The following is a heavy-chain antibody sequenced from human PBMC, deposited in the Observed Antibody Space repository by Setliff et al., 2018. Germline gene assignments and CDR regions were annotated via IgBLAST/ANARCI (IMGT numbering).Heavy chain of an antibody. CDR3: ARDLRGILSLHDSDY. J-gene: IGHJ4*02. CDR2: ISDTSAFI. Sequence: GGSLRLSCAASGLTLTPYTMTWVRQAPGKGPEWVSSISDTSAFIYYADSVRGRFIISRDSSKNTMYLHMNNLRAEDTAVYYCARDLRGILSLHDSDYWGQGTVVTVSS. V-gene: IGHV3-21*01. CDR1: GLTLTPYT. D-gene: IGHD3-16*01.